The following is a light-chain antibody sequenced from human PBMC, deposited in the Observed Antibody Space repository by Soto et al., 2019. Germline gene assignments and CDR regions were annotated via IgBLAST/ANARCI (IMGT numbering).Light chain of an antibody. Sequence: EVVLTQSPGTLSLSPGERVTLSCRASQSVASSYLAWYQQKPGRAPRLLFYSASSRATGIPDRFSGSGSGTDFTLTISRLEPEDCAVYYWHHFGSLPETFGQGTNVE. CDR1: QSVASSY. CDR3: HHFGSLPET. CDR2: SAS. V-gene: IGKV3-20*01. J-gene: IGKJ1*01.